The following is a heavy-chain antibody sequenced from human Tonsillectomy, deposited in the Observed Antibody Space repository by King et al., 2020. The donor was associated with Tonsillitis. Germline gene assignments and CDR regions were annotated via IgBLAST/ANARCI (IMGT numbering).Heavy chain of an antibody. D-gene: IGHD2-15*01. Sequence: VQLVESGGGLVQPGGSLRLSCAASGFTFSSYAMSWVRQAPGKGLEWVSTIRDSGGSTYYADSVKGRFTISRDNSKSTLYLQMSSLGAEDTALYYCAKGYCGGGTCCLDSWGQGALVIVSS. CDR3: AKGYCGGGTCCLDS. CDR2: IRDSGGST. CDR1: GFTFSSYA. J-gene: IGHJ4*02. V-gene: IGHV3-23*04.